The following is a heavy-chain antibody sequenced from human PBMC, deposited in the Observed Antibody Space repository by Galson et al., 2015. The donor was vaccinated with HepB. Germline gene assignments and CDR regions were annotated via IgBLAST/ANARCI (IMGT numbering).Heavy chain of an antibody. CDR3: AKDRWGSLPGFSDY. V-gene: IGHV3-30*18. CDR2: ISHDGINK. D-gene: IGHD3-16*01. Sequence: SLRLSCAASGFTFSSHGMHWVRQAPGKGLEWVSTISHDGINKYYADSVKGRLTISRDNSKNTLFLQLNSLRVEDTAVYYCAKDRWGSLPGFSDYWGQGILVTVSS. CDR1: GFTFSSHG. J-gene: IGHJ4*02.